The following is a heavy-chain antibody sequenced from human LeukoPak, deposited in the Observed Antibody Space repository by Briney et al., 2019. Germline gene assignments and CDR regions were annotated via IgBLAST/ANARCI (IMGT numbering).Heavy chain of an antibody. Sequence: QSGGSLRLSCAASGFAFSSYGMHWVRQAPGKGLEWVAVISYDGSNKYYADSVKGRFIISRDNSKNTLYLQMNSLRAEDTAVYYCAKLGGYDVSLYFDYWGQGTLVTVSS. CDR1: GFAFSSYG. J-gene: IGHJ4*02. CDR3: AKLGGYDVSLYFDY. CDR2: ISYDGSNK. D-gene: IGHD5-12*01. V-gene: IGHV3-30*18.